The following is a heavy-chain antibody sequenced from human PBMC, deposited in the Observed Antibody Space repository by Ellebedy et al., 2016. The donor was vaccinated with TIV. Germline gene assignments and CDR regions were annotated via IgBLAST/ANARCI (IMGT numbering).Heavy chain of an antibody. CDR1: GYTFISYG. J-gene: IGHJ3*02. D-gene: IGHD3-22*01. V-gene: IGHV1-46*01. CDR3: ARPRRGYYDSSGYAFDI. CDR2: INPSGTTT. Sequence: ASVKVSCKAFGYTFISYGLNWVRQAPGQGLEWMGVINPSGTTTTYAQRFQGRVTMTRDTSTSTVYMELSSLRSEDTAVYYCARPRRGYYDSSGYAFDIWGQGTMVTVSS.